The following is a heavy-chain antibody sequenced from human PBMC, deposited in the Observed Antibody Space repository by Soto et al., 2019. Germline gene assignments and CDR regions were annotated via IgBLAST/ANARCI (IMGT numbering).Heavy chain of an antibody. J-gene: IGHJ6*02. CDR2: IYYSGST. D-gene: IGHD3-9*01. Sequence: SETLSLTCTVSGGSISSGGYYWSWIRQHPGKGLEWIGYIYYSGSTYYNPSLRSRVTISVDTSKNQFSLKLSSVTAADTAVYYCARDSDWERDYYYYYGMDVWGQGTTVTVSS. V-gene: IGHV4-31*03. CDR1: GGSISSGGYY. CDR3: ARDSDWERDYYYYYGMDV.